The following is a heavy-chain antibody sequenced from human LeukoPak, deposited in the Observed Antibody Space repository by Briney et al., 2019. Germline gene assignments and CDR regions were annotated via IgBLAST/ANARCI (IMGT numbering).Heavy chain of an antibody. CDR1: GSSISSSSYY. J-gene: IGHJ6*02. Sequence: SETLSLTCTVSGSSISSSSYYWGWIRQPPGNGLEWIGSIYYSGSTYYNPSLKSRVTISVDTSKNQFSLKLSSVTAADTAVYYCARDPYYYDSGDPDVWGQGTTVTVSS. CDR2: IYYSGST. CDR3: ARDPYYYDSGDPDV. V-gene: IGHV4-39*07. D-gene: IGHD3-22*01.